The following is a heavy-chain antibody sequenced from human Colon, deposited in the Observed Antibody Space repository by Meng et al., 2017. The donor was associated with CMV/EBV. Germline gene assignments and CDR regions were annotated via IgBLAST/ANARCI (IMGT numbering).Heavy chain of an antibody. V-gene: IGHV3-11*05. Sequence: HVQLVQFGGGLVEPGGSLRLSCEASGFSFSDYYMPWIREDPGKGLEWVSYISPTGSDTNYADSVRGRFTISRDNAKNSLFLQMSSLTAEDTAVYYCVKGHTMINPWGQGTLVTVSS. CDR3: VKGHTMINP. CDR1: GFSFSDYY. D-gene: IGHD3-16*01. J-gene: IGHJ5*02. CDR2: ISPTGSDT.